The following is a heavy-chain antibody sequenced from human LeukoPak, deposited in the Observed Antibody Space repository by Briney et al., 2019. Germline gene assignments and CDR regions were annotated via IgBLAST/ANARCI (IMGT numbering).Heavy chain of an antibody. V-gene: IGHV1-2*02. D-gene: IGHD3-3*01. Sequence: ASVKVSCKASGYTFTGYYMHWVRQAPGQGLEWMGWINPNSGGTNYAQKFQGRVTMTRDTSISTAYMELSRLRSDDTAVYYCARVAIFGVVITPFDYWGQGTLVTVSS. CDR2: INPNSGGT. CDR3: ARVAIFGVVITPFDY. J-gene: IGHJ4*02. CDR1: GYTFTGYY.